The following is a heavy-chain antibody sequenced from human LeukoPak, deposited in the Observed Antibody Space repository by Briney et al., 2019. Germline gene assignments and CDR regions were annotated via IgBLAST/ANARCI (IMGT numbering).Heavy chain of an antibody. D-gene: IGHD3-22*01. CDR3: AQRLGSSGYSVFDY. V-gene: IGHV2-5*02. CDR1: GFSLSTSGVG. Sequence: SGPTLVKPTQTLTLTCTFSGFSLSTSGVGVGWIRQPPGKALEWLALIYWDDDKRYSPSLKSRLTITKDTSKNQVVLTMTNMDPLDTATYYYAQRLGSSGYSVFDYWGQGTLVTVSS. J-gene: IGHJ4*02. CDR2: IYWDDDK.